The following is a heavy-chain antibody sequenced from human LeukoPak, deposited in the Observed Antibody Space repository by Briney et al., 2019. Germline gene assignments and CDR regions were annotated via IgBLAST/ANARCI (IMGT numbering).Heavy chain of an antibody. J-gene: IGHJ6*03. CDR2: ISYSGST. Sequence: SETLSLTCTVSGGSISSYYWSWIRQPPGKGLEWIGYISYSGSTNYNPSLKSRVTMSVDTSKNQFSLKLSSVTAADMAVYYCARARSGSYNYYYYMDVWGKGTTVTISS. CDR1: GGSISSYY. D-gene: IGHD1-26*01. V-gene: IGHV4-59*01. CDR3: ARARSGSYNYYYYMDV.